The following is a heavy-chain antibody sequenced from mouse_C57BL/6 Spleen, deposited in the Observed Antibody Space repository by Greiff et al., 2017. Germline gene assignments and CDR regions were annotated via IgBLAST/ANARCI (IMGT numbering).Heavy chain of an antibody. Sequence: VQLKQSVAELVRPGASVKLSCTASGFNFKNTYMHWVKQRPEQGLEWIGRIDPANGNTKYAPKFQGKATITADTSSNTAYLPLSSLTSEDTAIYSCARDSGSYWYFDVWGTGTTVTVSS. J-gene: IGHJ1*03. CDR2: IDPANGNT. V-gene: IGHV14-3*01. CDR3: ARDSGSYWYFDV. D-gene: IGHD1-1*01. CDR1: GFNFKNTY.